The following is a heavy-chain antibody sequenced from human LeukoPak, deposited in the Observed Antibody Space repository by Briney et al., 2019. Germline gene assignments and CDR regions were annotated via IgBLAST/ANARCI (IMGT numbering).Heavy chain of an antibody. CDR1: GFTFSSYG. V-gene: IGHV3-30*03. CDR3: NGMDV. CDR2: ISYDGSNK. Sequence: GRSLRLSCAASGFTFSSYGMHWVRQAPGKGLEWVAVISYDGSNKYYADSVKGRFTISRGNSKNTLYLQMNSLRAEDTAVYYCNGMDVWGQGTTVTVSS. J-gene: IGHJ6*02.